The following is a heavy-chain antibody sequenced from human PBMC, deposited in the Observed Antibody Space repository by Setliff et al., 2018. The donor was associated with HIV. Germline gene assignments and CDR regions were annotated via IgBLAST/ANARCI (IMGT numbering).Heavy chain of an antibody. CDR2: ISAYNGNT. V-gene: IGHV1-18*04. J-gene: IGHJ4*02. D-gene: IGHD3-9*01. CDR3: ARDNYDILTGYPYYFDY. Sequence: GASVKVSCKASGYTFTSDYIHWVRQAPGQGLEWMGWISAYNGNTNYAQKLQGRVTMTTDTSTSTAYIELRSLRSDDTAVYYCARDNYDILTGYPYYFDYWGQGTLVTVSS. CDR1: GYTFTSDY.